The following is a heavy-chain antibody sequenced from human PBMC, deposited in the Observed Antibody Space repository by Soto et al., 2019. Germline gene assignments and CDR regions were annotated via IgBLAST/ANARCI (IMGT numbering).Heavy chain of an antibody. D-gene: IGHD3-3*01. CDR1: GYTFTSYY. CDR3: ARDRDRTIFGVVIIPLFDP. Sequence: ASVKVSCKXSGYTFTSYYMHWVRQAPGQGLEWMGIINPSGGSTSYAQKFQGRVTMTRDTSTSTVYMELSSLRSEDTAVYYCARDRDRTIFGVVIIPLFDPWGQGTLVTVSS. V-gene: IGHV1-46*01. J-gene: IGHJ5*02. CDR2: INPSGGST.